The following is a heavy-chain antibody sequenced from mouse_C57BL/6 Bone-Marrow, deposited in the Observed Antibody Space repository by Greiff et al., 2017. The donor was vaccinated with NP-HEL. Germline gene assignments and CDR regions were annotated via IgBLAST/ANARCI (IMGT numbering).Heavy chain of an antibody. CDR2: ISSGSSTI. CDR3: AMDGTDY. CDR1: GFTFSDYG. J-gene: IGHJ2*01. Sequence: EVKLMESGGGLVKPGGSLKLSCAASGFTFSDYGMHWVRQAPEKGLEWVAYISSGSSTIYYADTVKGRFTIARDNAKTTLFLQMTSLRSEDTAMYYCAMDGTDYWGQGTTLTVSS. V-gene: IGHV5-17*01. D-gene: IGHD1-1*01.